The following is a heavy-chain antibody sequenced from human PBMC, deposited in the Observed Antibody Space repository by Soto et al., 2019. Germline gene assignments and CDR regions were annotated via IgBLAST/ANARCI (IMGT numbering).Heavy chain of an antibody. CDR1: GFDFSDFH. CDR2: ISSSLGHT. J-gene: IGHJ5*02. Sequence: PGGSLRLSCVASGFDFSDFHISWVRQAPGKGLEWISYISSSLGHTDYAESVKGRFTISRDNAKSSVFLEMSDLRSDDTAVYYCAREGALKPFSSWGQGALVTVSS. CDR3: AREGALKPFSS. V-gene: IGHV3-11*05.